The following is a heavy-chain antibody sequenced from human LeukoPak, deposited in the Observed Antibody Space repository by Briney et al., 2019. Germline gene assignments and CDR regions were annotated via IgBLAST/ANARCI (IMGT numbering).Heavy chain of an antibody. CDR2: IYSGGST. V-gene: IGHV3-66*01. CDR1: GFTVSSNY. D-gene: IGHD2-15*01. Sequence: PGGSLRLSCAATGFTVSSNYMSWVRQAPGKGLEWVSVIYSGGSTYYADSVKGRFTISRDNSKNTLYLQMNSLRAEDTAVYYCASTNCSGGSCYGFDYWGQGTLVTVSS. J-gene: IGHJ4*02. CDR3: ASTNCSGGSCYGFDY.